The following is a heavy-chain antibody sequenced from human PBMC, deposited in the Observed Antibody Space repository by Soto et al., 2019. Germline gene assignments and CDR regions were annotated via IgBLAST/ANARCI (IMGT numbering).Heavy chain of an antibody. D-gene: IGHD5-12*01. CDR2: INHSGST. J-gene: IGHJ6*02. V-gene: IGHV4-34*01. Sequence: SETLSLTCAVYGGSFSGYYWSWIRQPPGRGLEWIGEINHSGSTNYNPSLKSRVTISVDTSKNQFSLKLSPVTAADTAVYYCARGSGIVATIYYYYYGMDVWGQGTTVTVSS. CDR1: GGSFSGYY. CDR3: ARGSGIVATIYYYYYGMDV.